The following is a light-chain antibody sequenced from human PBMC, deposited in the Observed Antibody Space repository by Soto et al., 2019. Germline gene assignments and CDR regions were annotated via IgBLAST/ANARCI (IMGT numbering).Light chain of an antibody. J-gene: IGKJ2*01. CDR3: QQYGSSPPYT. Sequence: EIVLSQSPGTLSLSPGERATLSCRASQSVSSNYLAWYQQKPGQAPRLLIYGASIRATGIPDRFSGSGSGTDFTLTISRLEPEDFALYYCQQYGSSPPYTFGQGTNLEIK. CDR2: GAS. V-gene: IGKV3-20*01. CDR1: QSVSSNY.